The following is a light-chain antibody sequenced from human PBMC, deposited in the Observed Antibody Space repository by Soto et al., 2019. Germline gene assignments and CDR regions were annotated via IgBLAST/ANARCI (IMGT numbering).Light chain of an antibody. V-gene: IGKV3-20*01. Sequence: DSVLTQSPGTLSLSPGERATLSCRASQTVSSNYLAWYQQRPGQAPRLLIYGASTRATGIPDRFSGSGSGTDFTLTISILEPEDFAVYYCQQYGCSPTWTFGQGTKVEIK. CDR3: QQYGCSPTWT. CDR1: QTVSSNY. CDR2: GAS. J-gene: IGKJ1*01.